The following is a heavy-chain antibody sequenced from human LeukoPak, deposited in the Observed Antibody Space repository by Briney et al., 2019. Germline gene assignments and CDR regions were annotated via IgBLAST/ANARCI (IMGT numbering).Heavy chain of an antibody. J-gene: IGHJ4*02. CDR2: ISSSGSST. V-gene: IGHV3-11*01. Sequence: PAGSLRLSCAASGFTFSDYYMSWIRQAPGKGLEWVSYISSSGSSTNYADSVKGRFTISRDNAKNSLYLEMNSLRAEDTSVYYSARGQLWKDHWGQGTLVTVSS. CDR1: GFTFSDYY. CDR3: ARGQLWKDH. D-gene: IGHD5-24*01.